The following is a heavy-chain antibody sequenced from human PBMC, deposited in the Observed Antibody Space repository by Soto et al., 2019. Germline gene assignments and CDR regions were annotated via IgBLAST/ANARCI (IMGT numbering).Heavy chain of an antibody. Sequence: EVQLVESGGGLVQPGGSLRLSCAASGFPFSSYSMNWVRQAPGKGLEWVSYISSSSSTKYYADSVKGRFTISRDNAKNSLYLQMNSLRDEDTAVYYCARGYPSTVTTMDWGQGTLVTVSS. CDR1: GFPFSSYS. D-gene: IGHD4-17*01. CDR2: ISSSSSTK. V-gene: IGHV3-48*02. J-gene: IGHJ4*02. CDR3: ARGYPSTVTTMD.